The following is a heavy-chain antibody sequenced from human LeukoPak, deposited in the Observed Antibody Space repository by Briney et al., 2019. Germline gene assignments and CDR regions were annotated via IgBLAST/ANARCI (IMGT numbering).Heavy chain of an antibody. CDR3: AKRDQNYYDSSGYYSPPCFDY. J-gene: IGHJ4*02. CDR2: ISGSGGST. Sequence: GGSLRLSCAASGFTFSSYVMSWVRQAPGKGLEWVSAISGSGGSTYYADSVKGRFTISRDNSKNTLYLQMNSLRAEDTAVYYCAKRDQNYYDSSGYYSPPCFDYWGQGTLVTVSS. D-gene: IGHD3-22*01. V-gene: IGHV3-23*01. CDR1: GFTFSSYV.